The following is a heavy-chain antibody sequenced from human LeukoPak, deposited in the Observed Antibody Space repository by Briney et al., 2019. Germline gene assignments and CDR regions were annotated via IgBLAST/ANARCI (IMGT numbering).Heavy chain of an antibody. J-gene: IGHJ4*02. D-gene: IGHD3-22*01. CDR2: IIPIFGTA. CDR1: GGTFSSYA. V-gene: IGHV1-69*06. Sequence: ASVKVSCKASGGTFSSYAISWVRQAPGQGLEWMGGIIPIFGTANYAQKFQGRVTITADKSTSTAYMELSSLRSEDTAVYYCARPSGYYPYYFDYWGQGTLVTVSS. CDR3: ARPSGYYPYYFDY.